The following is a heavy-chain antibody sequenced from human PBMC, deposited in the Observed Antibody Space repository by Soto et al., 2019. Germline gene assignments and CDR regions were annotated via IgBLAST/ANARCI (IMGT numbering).Heavy chain of an antibody. Sequence: SQTLSLTCAMSGDGVSSNSAAWDWIRPSPSRGLEWLGRTYYRSKWYNDYAVSVKSRITINPDTSKNQFSLQLNSVTPEDTAVYYCARVAGSSSSVDYWGQGTLVTVSS. D-gene: IGHD6-6*01. CDR2: TYYRSKWYN. CDR1: GDGVSSNSAA. J-gene: IGHJ4*02. CDR3: ARVAGSSSSVDY. V-gene: IGHV6-1*01.